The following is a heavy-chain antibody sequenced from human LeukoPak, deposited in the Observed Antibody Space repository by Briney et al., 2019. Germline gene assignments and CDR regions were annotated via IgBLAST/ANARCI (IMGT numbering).Heavy chain of an antibody. Sequence: PSETLSLTCTVSGGSISSYYWSWIRQPAGKGLEWIGRIFSSESTNYNPSLQGRVTMSLDTSKNRFSLRLSSVTAADTAVYYCARAPLTAKDAFDIWGQGTMVTVSS. V-gene: IGHV4-4*07. D-gene: IGHD5-18*01. CDR3: ARAPLTAKDAFDI. CDR1: GGSISSYY. CDR2: IFSSEST. J-gene: IGHJ3*02.